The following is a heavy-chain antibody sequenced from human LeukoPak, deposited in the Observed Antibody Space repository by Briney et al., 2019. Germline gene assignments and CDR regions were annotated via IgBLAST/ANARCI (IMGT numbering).Heavy chain of an antibody. V-gene: IGHV3-20*04. CDR3: AKDRLSGPAAMSGIDY. J-gene: IGHJ4*02. CDR1: GSPFDEYG. CDR2: IILNGGAT. Sequence: GGPLRLSCAAPGSPFDEYGMTWVRQAQGKGLEWVSGIILNGGATGYADYVKGRFTISRDNSKNTLYLQMNSLRAEDTAVYYCAKDRLSGPAAMSGIDYWGQGTLVTVSS. D-gene: IGHD2-2*01.